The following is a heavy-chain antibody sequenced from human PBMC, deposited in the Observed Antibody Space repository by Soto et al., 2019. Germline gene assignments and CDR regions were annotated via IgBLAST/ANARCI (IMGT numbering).Heavy chain of an antibody. V-gene: IGHV3-74*01. CDR1: RFTFGSYW. CDR3: ARETFDP. CDR2: IKSDGSRT. Sequence: GGSLRLSCAASRFTFGSYWVHWVRQAPGKGLVWVSRIKSDGSRTNYADSVKGRFTISRDNAKNTLYLQMNSLRAEDTAVYYCARETFDPWGQGTLVTVSS. J-gene: IGHJ5*02.